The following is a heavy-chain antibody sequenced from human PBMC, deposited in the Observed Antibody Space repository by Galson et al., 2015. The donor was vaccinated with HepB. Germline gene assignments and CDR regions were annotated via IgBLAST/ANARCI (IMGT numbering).Heavy chain of an antibody. CDR1: GFTFSSYS. Sequence: SLRLSCAASGFTFSSYSMNWVRQAPGKGLEWVSYISSSSSTIYYADSVKGRFTISRDNAKNSLYLQMNSLRDEDTAVYYCASWSSSPPPSLTVWGQGTLVTVSS. J-gene: IGHJ4*02. D-gene: IGHD6-13*01. CDR3: ASWSSSPPPSLTV. V-gene: IGHV3-48*02. CDR2: ISSSSSTI.